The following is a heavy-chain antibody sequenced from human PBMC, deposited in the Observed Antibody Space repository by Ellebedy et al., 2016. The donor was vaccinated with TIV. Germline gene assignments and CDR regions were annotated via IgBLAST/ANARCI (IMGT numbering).Heavy chain of an antibody. Sequence: PGGSLRLSCVASGFRLSTHGMHWVRQAPGKGLEWVAFKRFDGRNEYNGDSVKGRFIISRDLSKNTLYLQMTRLRSEDTGIYYCTRETNPPPGALAGTGFDCWGQGTLVIVSS. CDR2: KRFDGRNE. V-gene: IGHV3-30*02. J-gene: IGHJ4*02. CDR1: GFRLSTHG. D-gene: IGHD6-19*01. CDR3: TRETNPPPGALAGTGFDC.